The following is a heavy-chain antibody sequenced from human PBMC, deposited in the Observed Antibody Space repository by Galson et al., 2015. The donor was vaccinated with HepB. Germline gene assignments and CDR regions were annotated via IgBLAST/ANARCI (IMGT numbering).Heavy chain of an antibody. Sequence: SVKVSCKASGYTFTSYAMHWVRQAPGQRLEWMGWINAGNGNTKYSQKFQGRVTITRDTSASTAYMELSSLRSEDTAVYYCARVRHIAVAGTGWDFDYWGQGTLVTVSS. CDR2: INAGNGNT. J-gene: IGHJ4*02. D-gene: IGHD6-19*01. CDR1: GYTFTSYA. CDR3: ARVRHIAVAGTGWDFDY. V-gene: IGHV1-3*01.